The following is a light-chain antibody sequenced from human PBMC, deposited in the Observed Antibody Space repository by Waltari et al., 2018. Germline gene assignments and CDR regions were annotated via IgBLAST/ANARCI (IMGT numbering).Light chain of an antibody. CDR2: DVS. Sequence: QSALTQPRSVSGSPGQSVTISCTGPSSDVGGYNYVSWYQQHPGKAPTLMIYDVSKRPSGVPDRFSGSKSGNTASLTISGLQAEDEADYYCCSYAGSYTLVFGGGTKLTVL. V-gene: IGLV2-11*01. CDR3: CSYAGSYTLV. CDR1: SSDVGGYNY. J-gene: IGLJ2*01.